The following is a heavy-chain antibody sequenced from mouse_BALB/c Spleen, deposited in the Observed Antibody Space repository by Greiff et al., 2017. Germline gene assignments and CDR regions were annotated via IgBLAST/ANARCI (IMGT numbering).Heavy chain of an antibody. CDR2: IYPGSGST. Sequence: LQQPGSELVRPGASVKLSCKASGYTFTSYWMHWVKQRHGQGLEWIGNIYPGSGSTNYDEKFKSKGTLTVDTSSSTAYMHLSSLTSEDSAVYYCTREGVTTGLDYWGQGTSVTVSS. CDR1: GYTFTSYW. D-gene: IGHD1-1*01. V-gene: IGHV1S22*01. J-gene: IGHJ4*01. CDR3: TREGVTTGLDY.